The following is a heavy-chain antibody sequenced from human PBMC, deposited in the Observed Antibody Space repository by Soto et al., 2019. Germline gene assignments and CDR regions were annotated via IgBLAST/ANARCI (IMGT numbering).Heavy chain of an antibody. CDR1: GDSISSNSHY. Sequence: SETLSLTCTVSGDSISSNSHYWGWIRQPPGKGLEWIGSIYYSGSTYYNPSLKSRVTISVDTSKNQFSLKLSSVTAADTAVYYCARLRDSYYYGSGSPDYWGQGTLVTVSS. V-gene: IGHV4-39*01. D-gene: IGHD3-10*01. J-gene: IGHJ4*02. CDR2: IYYSGST. CDR3: ARLRDSYYYGSGSPDY.